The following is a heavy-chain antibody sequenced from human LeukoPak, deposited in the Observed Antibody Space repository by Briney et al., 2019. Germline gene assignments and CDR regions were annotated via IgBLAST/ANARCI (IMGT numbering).Heavy chain of an antibody. Sequence: AAVKVSCKASGYTFTSYDINWVRQATGQGLEWMGWMNPNSGNTGYAQKFQGRVTITRNTSISTAYMDLSSLRSDDTAVYYCARRAVAYYYYYYMDVWGKRTTVTVSS. D-gene: IGHD6-19*01. V-gene: IGHV1-8*03. CDR1: GYTFTSYD. CDR3: ARRAVAYYYYYYMDV. CDR2: MNPNSGNT. J-gene: IGHJ6*03.